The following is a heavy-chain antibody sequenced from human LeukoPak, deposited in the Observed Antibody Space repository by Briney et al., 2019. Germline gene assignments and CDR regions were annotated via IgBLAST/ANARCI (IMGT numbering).Heavy chain of an antibody. Sequence: SETLSLTCTVSGGSISSYYWSWIRQPPGKGLEWIGYIYYSGSTNYNPSLKSRVTISVDTSKNQFSLKLSSVTAADTAVYYCARDLWFGELSDWGQGTLVTVPS. CDR3: ARDLWFGELSD. V-gene: IGHV4-59*01. CDR2: IYYSGST. J-gene: IGHJ4*02. CDR1: GGSISSYY. D-gene: IGHD3-10*01.